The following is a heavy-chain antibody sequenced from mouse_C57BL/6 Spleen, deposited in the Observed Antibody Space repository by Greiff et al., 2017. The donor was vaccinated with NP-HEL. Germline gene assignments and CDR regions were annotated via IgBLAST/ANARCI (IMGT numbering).Heavy chain of an antibody. V-gene: IGHV7-3*01. CDR3: ARLITQSWYFDV. D-gene: IGHD1-1*01. CDR2: IRNKANGYTT. J-gene: IGHJ1*03. Sequence: EVKLVESGGGLVQPGGSLSLSCAASGFTFTDYYMSWVRQPPGKALEWLGFIRNKANGYTTEYSASVKGRFTISRDNSQSILYLQMNALRAEDSATYYCARLITQSWYFDVWGTGTTVTVSS. CDR1: GFTFTDYY.